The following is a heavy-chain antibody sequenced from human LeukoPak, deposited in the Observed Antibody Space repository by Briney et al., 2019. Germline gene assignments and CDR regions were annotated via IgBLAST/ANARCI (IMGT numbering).Heavy chain of an antibody. CDR3: ARDRGVTHLDS. J-gene: IGHJ4*02. D-gene: IGHD2-21*02. V-gene: IGHV3-30*03. CDR1: GFIFSSYG. CDR2: ISYDASNK. Sequence: GSLRLSCAASGFIFSSYGMHWVRQAPGKGLEWVVVISYDASNKYYADSVKGRFTISRDDSNNVVYLQMDSLRAEDTALYSCARDRGVTHLDSWGQGTLVTVSS.